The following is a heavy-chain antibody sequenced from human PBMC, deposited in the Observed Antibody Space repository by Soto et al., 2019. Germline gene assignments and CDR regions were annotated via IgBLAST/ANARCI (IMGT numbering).Heavy chain of an antibody. D-gene: IGHD6-19*01. J-gene: IGHJ6*03. CDR1: GFPFSSYW. CDR3: ARDVAVAGKAYYYYMDV. V-gene: IGHV3-7*01. Sequence: LSLTCAASGFPFSSYWMSWVRQAPGKGLEWVANIKQDGSEKYYVDSVKGRFTISRDNAKNSLYLQMNSLRAEDTAVYYCARDVAVAGKAYYYYMDVWGKGTTVTVSS. CDR2: IKQDGSEK.